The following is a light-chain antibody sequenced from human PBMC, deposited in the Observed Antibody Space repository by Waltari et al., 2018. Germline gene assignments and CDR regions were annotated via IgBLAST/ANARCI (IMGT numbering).Light chain of an antibody. V-gene: IGLV3-25*03. CDR2: KDT. CDR1: ALSKQY. J-gene: IGLJ2*01. CDR3: QSADSSGSVV. Sequence: SFELTQPPSLSVSPGQTARITCSGDALSKQYAHWHQQRTGPAPVLVIYKDTERPSGIPERFAGSSSGTTVTLTISGVQAEDEADYYCQSADSSGSVVFGGGTKLTVL.